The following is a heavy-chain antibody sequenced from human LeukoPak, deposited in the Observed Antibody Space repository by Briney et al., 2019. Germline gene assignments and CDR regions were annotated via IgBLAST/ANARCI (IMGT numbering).Heavy chain of an antibody. CDR3: AKDVHSLTYNWNYGPI. CDR2: ISGSGGST. CDR1: GFTFSSYA. V-gene: IGHV3-23*01. J-gene: IGHJ3*02. Sequence: PGGSLRLSCAASGFTFSSYAMSWVRQAPGKGLEWVSAISGSGGSTYYADSVKGRFTISRDNSKNTLYLQMNSLRAEDTAVYYCAKDVHSLTYNWNYGPIWGQGTMVTVSS. D-gene: IGHD1-7*01.